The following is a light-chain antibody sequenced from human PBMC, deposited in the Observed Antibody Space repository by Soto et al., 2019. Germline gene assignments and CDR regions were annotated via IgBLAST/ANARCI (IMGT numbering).Light chain of an antibody. Sequence: QSVLTQPASVSGSPGQSITISCTGTSSDVGAHNYVSWYQQHPGKAPKLMIYEVTNRPPGVSNRFSGSKSGNTASLTVSGLQTEDEADYYCSSYTISSTLVFGGGTQLTVL. CDR3: SSYTISSTLV. CDR1: SSDVGAHNY. V-gene: IGLV2-14*01. CDR2: EVT. J-gene: IGLJ2*01.